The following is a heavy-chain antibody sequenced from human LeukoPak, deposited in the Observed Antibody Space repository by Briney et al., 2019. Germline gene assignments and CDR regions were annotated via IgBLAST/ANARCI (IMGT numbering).Heavy chain of an antibody. V-gene: IGHV3-30*03. J-gene: IGHJ4*02. D-gene: IGHD5-18*01. CDR3: AGGYSYGSYFDY. CDR2: ISYDGSNK. Sequence: PGRSLRLSCAASGFTFSSYGMHWVRQAPGKGLEWVAVISYDGSNKYYADSVKGRFTISRDNSKNTLYLQMNSLRAEDTAVYYCAGGYSYGSYFDYWGQGTLVTVPS. CDR1: GFTFSSYG.